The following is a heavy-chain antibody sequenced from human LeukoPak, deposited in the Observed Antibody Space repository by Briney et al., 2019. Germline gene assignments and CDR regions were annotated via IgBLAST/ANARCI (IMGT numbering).Heavy chain of an antibody. CDR3: ARSRYYDYVWGSYPRDDAFDI. CDR1: GGSISSYY. Sequence: SETLSLTCTVSGGSISSYYWSWIRQPPGKGLEWIGYIYYSGSTNYNPSLKGRVTISVDTSKNQFSLKLSSVTAADTAVYYCARSRYYDYVWGSYPRDDAFDIWGQGTMVTVSS. J-gene: IGHJ3*02. D-gene: IGHD3-16*02. V-gene: IGHV4-59*01. CDR2: IYYSGST.